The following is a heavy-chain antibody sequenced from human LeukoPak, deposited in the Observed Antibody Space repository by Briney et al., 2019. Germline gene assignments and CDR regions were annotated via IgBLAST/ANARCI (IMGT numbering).Heavy chain of an antibody. CDR3: ARERSPKCSGGSCYLDC. D-gene: IGHD2-15*01. Sequence: PGGCLRLSCAASGLTFSTYTLSWVRQAPGKGLEWVSSISSSSTYIYYADSVKGRFTISRDNAKSSLYLQMNSLRAEDTAVYYCARERSPKCSGGSCYLDCWGQGTLVTVSS. V-gene: IGHV3-21*01. J-gene: IGHJ4*02. CDR1: GLTFSTYT. CDR2: ISSSSTYI.